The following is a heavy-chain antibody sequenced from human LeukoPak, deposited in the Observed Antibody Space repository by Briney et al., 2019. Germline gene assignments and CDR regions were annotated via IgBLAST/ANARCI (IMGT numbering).Heavy chain of an antibody. CDR2: ISWDGGST. J-gene: IGHJ4*02. Sequence: GGSLRLSCAASGFTFDDYTMHWVRQAPGKGLEWVSLISWDGGSTYYADSVKGRFTISRDNSKNSLYLQMNSLRTEDTALYYCAKLYDSSSSWDFDYWGQGTLVTVSS. CDR1: GFTFDDYT. V-gene: IGHV3-43*01. CDR3: AKLYDSSSSWDFDY. D-gene: IGHD6-13*01.